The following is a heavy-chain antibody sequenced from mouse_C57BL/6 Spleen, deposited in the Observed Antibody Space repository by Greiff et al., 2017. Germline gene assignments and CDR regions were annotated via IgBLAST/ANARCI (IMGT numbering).Heavy chain of an antibody. CDR2: INPGSGGT. CDR3: ARGDYYGSSPSYAMDY. J-gene: IGHJ4*01. V-gene: IGHV1-54*01. CDR1: GYAFTNYL. Sequence: QVQPKQSGAELVRPGTSVKVSCKASGYAFTNYLIEWVKQRPGQGLEWIGVINPGSGGTNYNEKFKGKATLTADKSSSTAYMQLSSLTSEDSAVYFCARGDYYGSSPSYAMDYWGQGTSVTVSS. D-gene: IGHD1-1*01.